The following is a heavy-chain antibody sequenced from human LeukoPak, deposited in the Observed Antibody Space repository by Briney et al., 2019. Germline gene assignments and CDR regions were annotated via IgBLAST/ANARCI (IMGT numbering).Heavy chain of an antibody. CDR3: AKDEGPYDFWSGYYNAAEYFQH. D-gene: IGHD3-3*01. Sequence: PGGSLRLSCAASGFTFSSYWMHWVRQAPGKGLVWVSRINSDGSSTSYADSVKGRFTISRDNAKNTLYLRMNSLRAEDTAVYYCAKDEGPYDFWSGYYNAAEYFQHWGQGTLVTVSS. V-gene: IGHV3-74*01. J-gene: IGHJ1*01. CDR1: GFTFSSYW. CDR2: INSDGSST.